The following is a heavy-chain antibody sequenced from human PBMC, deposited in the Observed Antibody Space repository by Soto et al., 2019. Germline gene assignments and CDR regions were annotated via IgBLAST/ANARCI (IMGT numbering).Heavy chain of an antibody. Sequence: PSETLSLTCAVYGGSFSGYYWSWIRQHPGKGLEWIGEINHSGSTNYNPSLKSRVTISVDTSKNQFSLKLSSVTAADTAVYYCAREGGLRFLEWLRMGYGMAVWGQGTTVTVS. CDR2: INHSGST. CDR3: AREGGLRFLEWLRMGYGMAV. V-gene: IGHV4-34*01. D-gene: IGHD3-3*01. CDR1: GGSFSGYY. J-gene: IGHJ6*02.